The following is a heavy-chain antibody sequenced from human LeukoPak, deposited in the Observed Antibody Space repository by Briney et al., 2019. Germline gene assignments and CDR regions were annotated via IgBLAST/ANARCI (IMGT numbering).Heavy chain of an antibody. D-gene: IGHD6-19*01. V-gene: IGHV3-7*01. J-gene: IGHJ4*02. Sequence: PGGSLRLSCAASGFTFSSYWMSWVRQAPGKGLEWVANIKQDGSEKYYVDSVKGRFTISRDNAKNSLYLQMNSLRAEDTAVYYCARSPTGSGWYYFDYWGQGTLVTVSS. CDR2: IKQDGSEK. CDR1: GFTFSSYW. CDR3: ARSPTGSGWYYFDY.